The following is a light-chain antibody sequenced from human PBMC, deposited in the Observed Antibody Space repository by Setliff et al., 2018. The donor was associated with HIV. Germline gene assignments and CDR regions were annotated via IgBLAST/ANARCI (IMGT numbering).Light chain of an antibody. CDR3: TSYTSSSTLYV. Sequence: QSVLTQPRSVSGSPGQSVTISCTGTSSDVGGYDYVSWFQQPPGKAPLLIIYDVTKRPSGVPDRFSGSRSGNTASLTISGLQADDEASYYCTSYTSSSTLYVFGTGTKVTVL. J-gene: IGLJ1*01. CDR1: SSDVGGYDY. CDR2: DVT. V-gene: IGLV2-11*01.